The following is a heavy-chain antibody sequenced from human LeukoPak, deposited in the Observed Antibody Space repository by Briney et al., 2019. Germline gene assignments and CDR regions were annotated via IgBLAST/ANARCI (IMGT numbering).Heavy chain of an antibody. CDR2: ISSSGSTI. D-gene: IGHD1-26*01. CDR3: ARDWDGHSGSYYDFDY. Sequence: EGSLRLSCAASGFTFSSYEMNWVRQAPGKGLERVSYISSSGSTIYYADSVKGRFTISRDNAKNSLYLQMNSLRAEDTAVYYCARDWDGHSGSYYDFDYWGQGTLVTVSS. J-gene: IGHJ4*02. CDR1: GFTFSSYE. V-gene: IGHV3-48*03.